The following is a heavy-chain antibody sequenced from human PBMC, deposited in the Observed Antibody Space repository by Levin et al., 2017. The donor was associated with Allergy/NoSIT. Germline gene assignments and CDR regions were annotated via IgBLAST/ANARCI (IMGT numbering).Heavy chain of an antibody. V-gene: IGHV4-59*01. CDR3: AGDGRIAAERGGGYYYGMDV. CDR2: IYYSGST. J-gene: IGHJ6*02. D-gene: IGHD6-13*01. CDR1: GVSISSYY. Sequence: SQTLSLTCTVSGVSISSYYWSWIRQPPGKGLEWIGYIYYSGSTNYNPSLKSRVTISVDTSKNQFSLKLSAVTAADTAVYYWAGDGRIAAERGGGYYYGMDVWGQGTTVTVSS.